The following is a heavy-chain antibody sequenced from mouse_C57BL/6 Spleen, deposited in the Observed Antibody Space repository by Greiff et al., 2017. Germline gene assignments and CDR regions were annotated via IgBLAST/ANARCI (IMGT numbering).Heavy chain of an antibody. Sequence: VQLQQSGAELARPGASVQMSCKASGYTFTSYTMHWVQQRPGQGPEWIGYINPSSGYTKYNQKFKDKATLTADKSSSTAYMQLSSLTSEDSAVYYCARLRGTLGTTVVARDYYAMDYWGQGTSVTVSS. CDR2: INPSSGYT. V-gene: IGHV1-4*01. J-gene: IGHJ4*01. CDR3: ARLRGTLGTTVVARDYYAMDY. D-gene: IGHD1-1*01. CDR1: GYTFTSYT.